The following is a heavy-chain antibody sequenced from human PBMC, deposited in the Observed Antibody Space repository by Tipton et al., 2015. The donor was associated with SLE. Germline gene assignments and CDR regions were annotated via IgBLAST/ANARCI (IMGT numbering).Heavy chain of an antibody. CDR2: IQGRENT. Sequence: TLSLTCTVSGVSVTNYYWSWIRQPPGKRLEWIGFIQGRENTNYNPSLESRVTISVDTSKNQFSLEMSSVTVADTAVYYCARGRLLEEYFDFWGRGILVPVSS. V-gene: IGHV4-59*02. CDR1: GVSVTNYY. D-gene: IGHD3-22*01. J-gene: IGHJ4*02. CDR3: ARGRLLEEYFDF.